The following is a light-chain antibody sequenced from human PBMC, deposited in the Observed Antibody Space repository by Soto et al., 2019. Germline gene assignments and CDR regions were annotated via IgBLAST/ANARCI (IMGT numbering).Light chain of an antibody. J-gene: IGKJ1*01. CDR2: KAS. Sequence: DIQMTQSPSTLSASVGDRVTITCRASQSISSWLAWYQQKPGKAPKLLIYKASSLESGVPSRFSGSGSVTEFTLTISSLQPDDFAPYYCQQYNSYSNTFGQGTKVEIK. CDR1: QSISSW. CDR3: QQYNSYSNT. V-gene: IGKV1-5*03.